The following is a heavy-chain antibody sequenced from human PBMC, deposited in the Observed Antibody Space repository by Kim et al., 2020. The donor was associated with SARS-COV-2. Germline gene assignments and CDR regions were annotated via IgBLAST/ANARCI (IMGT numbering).Heavy chain of an antibody. CDR1: GFSFRNYA. D-gene: IGHD3-3*01. V-gene: IGHV3-30-3*01. J-gene: IGHJ4*02. Sequence: GGSLRLSCAASGFSFRNYAMHWVRQAPGKGLDWVAVITYDGLNKYYADSAKGRFTISRDNSKNTLYLQMNSLRPDYTAVYYCVRGATIFGVSEEDYWGPG. CDR2: ITYDGLNK. CDR3: VRGATIFGVSEEDY.